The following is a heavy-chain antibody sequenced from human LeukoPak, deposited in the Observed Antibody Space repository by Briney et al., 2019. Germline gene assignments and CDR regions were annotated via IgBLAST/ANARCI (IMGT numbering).Heavy chain of an antibody. D-gene: IGHD6-13*01. V-gene: IGHV3-64D*06. CDR2: ISSNGHNP. CDR3: VKTDGSWHTFDY. CDR1: GFTFSSYV. Sequence: GGSLRLSCSASGFTFSSYVMHWVRQAPGKGLEYVSAISSNGHNPYYADSVRGRFTVSRDNSKNTLYLQMSSLRAEDTAVYYCVKTDGSWHTFDYWGQGTLVTVSS. J-gene: IGHJ4*02.